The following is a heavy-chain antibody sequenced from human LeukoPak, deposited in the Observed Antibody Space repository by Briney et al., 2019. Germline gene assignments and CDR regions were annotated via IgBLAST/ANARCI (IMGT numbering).Heavy chain of an antibody. D-gene: IGHD6-19*01. J-gene: IGHJ5*02. Sequence: ASVKVSCKASGYTFTSYGISWVRQAPGQGLEWMGWISAYNGNTIYAQKLQGRVTMTTDTSTSTAYMELRSLRSDDTAVYYCVRGSIAVAGNTFDPWGQGTLVTVSS. V-gene: IGHV1-18*01. CDR1: GYTFTSYG. CDR2: ISAYNGNT. CDR3: VRGSIAVAGNTFDP.